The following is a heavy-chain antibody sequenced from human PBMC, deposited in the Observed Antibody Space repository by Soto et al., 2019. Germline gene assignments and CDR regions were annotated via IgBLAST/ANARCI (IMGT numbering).Heavy chain of an antibody. V-gene: IGHV4-34*01. J-gene: IGHJ4*02. D-gene: IGHD3-3*01. CDR3: VLYEFWLGRLDS. CDR1: GGSFSGYY. Sequence: QLQLQQWGAGLLKPSETLSLTCAVYGGSFSGYYWSWIRQSPGKGLEWIGEINHSGGSNYNPSLRSRLTMSVDTSESEFCLKLRSVTAADTDVYYCVLYEFWLGRLDSWGQGTLVTVYS. CDR2: INHSGGS.